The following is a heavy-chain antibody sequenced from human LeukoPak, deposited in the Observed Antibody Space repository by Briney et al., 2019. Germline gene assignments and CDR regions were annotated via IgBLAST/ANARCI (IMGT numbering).Heavy chain of an antibody. V-gene: IGHV4-34*01. CDR1: GGSFSGYY. CDR3: ARAVTMVRGENVGYFQH. CDR2: INHSGST. D-gene: IGHD3-10*01. J-gene: IGHJ1*01. Sequence: SETLSLTCAVYGGSFSGYYWSWIRQPPGKGLEWIGEINHSGSTNYNPSLKSRVTISVDTSKNQFSLKLSSVTAADTAVYYCARAVTMVRGENVGYFQHWGQGTLVTVSS.